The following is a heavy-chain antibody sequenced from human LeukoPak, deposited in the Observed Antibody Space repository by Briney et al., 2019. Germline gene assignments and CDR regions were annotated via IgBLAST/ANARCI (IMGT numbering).Heavy chain of an antibody. J-gene: IGHJ4*02. CDR3: AKRLPYYFGY. CDR2: ISSRGDIT. D-gene: IGHD2-21*01. V-gene: IGHV3-23*01. Sequence: PGGSLRLSCTASGFTFSTYAMSWVCQAPGKGLEWVSAISSRGDITYYADSVKGPFTISRDNSKNTLYLQMNNLRAEDTAVYYCAKRLPYYFGYWGQGTLVTVSS. CDR1: GFTFSTYA.